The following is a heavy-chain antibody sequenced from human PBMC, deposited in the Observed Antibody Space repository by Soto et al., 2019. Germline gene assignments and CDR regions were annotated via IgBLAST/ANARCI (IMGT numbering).Heavy chain of an antibody. J-gene: IGHJ4*02. V-gene: IGHV3-23*01. CDR3: AKVRDILTGYLAAFDY. CDR1: GFTFSSYA. CDR2: ISGSGGST. D-gene: IGHD3-9*01. Sequence: PGGSLRLSCAASGFTFSSYAMSWVRQAPGKGLEWVSAISGSGGSTYYADSVKGRFTISRDNSKNTLYLQMNSLRAEDTAVYYCAKVRDILTGYLAAFDYWGQGTLVTVS.